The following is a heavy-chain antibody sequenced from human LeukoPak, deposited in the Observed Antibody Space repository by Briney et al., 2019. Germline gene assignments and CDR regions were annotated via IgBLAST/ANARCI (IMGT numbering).Heavy chain of an antibody. J-gene: IGHJ4*02. D-gene: IGHD6-13*01. V-gene: IGHV3-48*03. Sequence: GGSLRLSCAASGFTFSSYEMNWVRQAPGKGLEWVSYISSSGSTIYYADSVKGRFTISRDNAKNSLYLQMNSLRAEDTAVYYCARHDSSSDFDYWGQGTLVTVSS. CDR1: GFTFSSYE. CDR3: ARHDSSSDFDY. CDR2: ISSSGSTI.